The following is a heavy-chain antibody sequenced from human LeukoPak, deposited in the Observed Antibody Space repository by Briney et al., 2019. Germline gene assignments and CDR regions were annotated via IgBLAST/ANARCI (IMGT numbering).Heavy chain of an antibody. V-gene: IGHV4-4*02. Sequence: SGTLSLTCGVSGGSITTTNWWSWVRQPPGKGLEWIGEVHLNGATNYNPSLESRVSMSIDKSKNQLSLKLSSVTAADTATYYCTRESGAFSPFGFWGQGTLVTVSS. J-gene: IGHJ4*02. CDR3: TRESGAFSPFGF. D-gene: IGHD1-26*01. CDR2: VHLNGAT. CDR1: GGSITTTNW.